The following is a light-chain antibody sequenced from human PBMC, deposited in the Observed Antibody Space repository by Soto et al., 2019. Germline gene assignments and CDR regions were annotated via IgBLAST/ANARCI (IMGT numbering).Light chain of an antibody. J-gene: IGKJ1*01. CDR1: QGISSY. Sequence: AIQLTQSPSSLSASVGDRVTITCRASQGISSYLAWYQQKPGRAPKLLIYDASSLQGGVPSRFSGSGSGTDFTLTISSLQPEDFATYYCLQDYDYLWTFGQGTKVDIK. V-gene: IGKV1-6*01. CDR2: DAS. CDR3: LQDYDYLWT.